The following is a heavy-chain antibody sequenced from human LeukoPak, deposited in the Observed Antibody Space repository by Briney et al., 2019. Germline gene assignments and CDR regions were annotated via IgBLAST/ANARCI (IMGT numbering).Heavy chain of an antibody. CDR2: LSPSGADT. CDR3: ARRAYNWGAFDI. J-gene: IGHJ3*02. Sequence: GGSLRLSCAASGFTFANYAMNWVRQAPGKGLEWVSTLSPSGADTYYADSVKGRFTISRDISKNTLYLQMNSLRAEDTAVYYCARRAYNWGAFDIWGQGTMVTVSS. V-gene: IGHV3-23*01. CDR1: GFTFANYA. D-gene: IGHD5-24*01.